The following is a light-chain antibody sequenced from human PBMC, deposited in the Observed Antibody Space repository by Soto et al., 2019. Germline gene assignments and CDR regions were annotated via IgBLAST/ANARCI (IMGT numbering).Light chain of an antibody. J-gene: IGKJ1*01. CDR3: QQYRSSPTT. Sequence: EIVLTQSPGTLSLCPWEIATLSCRASQSVSSSYLAWYQQKPGQAPRLLIYGASSRATGIPDRFSGSGSGTDFTLTISRLEPEDFAVYYCQQYRSSPTTFGQGTKVDIK. CDR2: GAS. CDR1: QSVSSSY. V-gene: IGKV3-20*01.